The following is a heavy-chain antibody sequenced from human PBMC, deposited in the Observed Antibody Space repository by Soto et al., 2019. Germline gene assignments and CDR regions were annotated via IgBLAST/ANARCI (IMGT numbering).Heavy chain of an antibody. CDR3: ARPGRFGHSSPNWLGP. D-gene: IGHD6-19*01. V-gene: IGHV4-34*01. CDR2: INHSGTT. Sequence: KSSETLSLTCAVYGGSFSNYYWSWIRQSPGKGLEWIGEINHSGTTSQNPSLKSRVTLSIDTSKNQFSLKLNSVTAADTAVYYCARPGRFGHSSPNWLGPCGPGTLVTVYS. J-gene: IGHJ5*02. CDR1: GGSFSNYY.